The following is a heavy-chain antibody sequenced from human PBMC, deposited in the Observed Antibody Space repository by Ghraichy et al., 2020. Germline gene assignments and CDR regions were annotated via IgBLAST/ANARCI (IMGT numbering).Heavy chain of an antibody. CDR3: ARGVETPGPFDY. Sequence: MGWINPNSGDTNYAQKFQGRVTLTGDTSITTAFMELSRLRSDDAAVYYCARGVETPGPFDYWGQGFLVT. D-gene: IGHD5-18*01. CDR2: INPNSGDT. V-gene: IGHV1-2*02. J-gene: IGHJ4*02.